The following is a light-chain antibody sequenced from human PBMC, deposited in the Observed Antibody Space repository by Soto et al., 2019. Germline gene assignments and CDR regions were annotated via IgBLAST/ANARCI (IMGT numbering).Light chain of an antibody. CDR3: QQYDNLPVT. CDR1: QDITLY. J-gene: IGKJ4*01. V-gene: IGKV1-33*01. Sequence: DIQMTQSPSSLSASVGDRVTITCQASQDITLYLNWYQQKPGKAPKLLIYDASNLETGVPSRFSGSGSGTDFTFTISSLQPEDIATYYCQQYDNLPVTFGGGTKVDIK. CDR2: DAS.